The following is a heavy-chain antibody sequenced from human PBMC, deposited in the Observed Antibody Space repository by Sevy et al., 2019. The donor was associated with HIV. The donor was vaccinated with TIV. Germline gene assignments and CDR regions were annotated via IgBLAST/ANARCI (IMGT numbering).Heavy chain of an antibody. V-gene: IGHV3-74*03. CDR3: AGAKSGSLDY. Sequence: GGYLRLSCAASGFTFSNYWMHWVRQAPGKGLVWFSRIIGDGSSTTYGDSVKGRFTISRDNAKNILYLQMNSMRVEDTAVYYCAGAKSGSLDYWGQGSLVTVSS. D-gene: IGHD1-26*01. J-gene: IGHJ4*02. CDR2: IIGDGSST. CDR1: GFTFSNYW.